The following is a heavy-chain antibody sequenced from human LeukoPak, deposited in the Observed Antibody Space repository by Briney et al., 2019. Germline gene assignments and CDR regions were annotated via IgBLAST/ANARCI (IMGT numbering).Heavy chain of an antibody. Sequence: SETLSLTCTVSGGSISSSSYYWGWIRQPPGKGLEWIGSIYYSGSTYYNPSLKSRVTISVDTSKNQFSLKLSSLTAADTAVYFCAREVHWAFDIWGQGTMVTVSS. J-gene: IGHJ3*02. CDR2: IYYSGST. V-gene: IGHV4-39*07. CDR3: AREVHWAFDI. CDR1: GGSISSSSYY.